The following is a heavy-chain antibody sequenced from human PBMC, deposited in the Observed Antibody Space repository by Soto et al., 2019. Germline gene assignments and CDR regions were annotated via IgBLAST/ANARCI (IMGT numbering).Heavy chain of an antibody. V-gene: IGHV3-72*01. J-gene: IGHJ6*02. CDR3: ARGPEGTNVGGSLNYWFPVDV. Sequence: EVQLVESGGGLVQPGGSLRLSCAASGFTFSDHYMEWVRQAPGKGPEWIGRSRNRVNSYSTEYAASVRGRFTISRDASKNSMYLQMDSLKTEDTAVYFRARGPEGTNVGGSLNYWFPVDVWGQGTTVTVSS. D-gene: IGHD2-8*02. CDR2: SRNRVNSYST. CDR1: GFTFSDHY.